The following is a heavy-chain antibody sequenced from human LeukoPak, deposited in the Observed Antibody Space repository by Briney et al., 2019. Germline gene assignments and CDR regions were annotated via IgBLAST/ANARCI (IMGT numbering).Heavy chain of an antibody. J-gene: IGHJ4*02. Sequence: GGSLRLSCAASGFIFSRYAMSWVRQAPGKGLEWVSAISGSGSSTYYADSVKGRFTISRDNSKNTLFLQMNSLRAEDTAVYYCAKDALWFGVEFDYWGQGTLVTVSS. CDR3: AKDALWFGVEFDY. V-gene: IGHV3-23*01. D-gene: IGHD3-10*01. CDR2: ISGSGSST. CDR1: GFIFSRYA.